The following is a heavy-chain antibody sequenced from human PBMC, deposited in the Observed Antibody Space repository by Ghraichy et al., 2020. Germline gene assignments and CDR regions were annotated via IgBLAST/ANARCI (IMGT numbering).Heavy chain of an antibody. Sequence: ASVKVSCKASGYTYTAYYIHWVRQAPGQGLEWMGWINPKNGDTNYAQRFQGWVTMTSDTSINTVYLELSGLQSDDTAVYYCARIRDTVLWRESVDYWGQGTLVTVSS. D-gene: IGHD5-18*01. CDR3: ARIRDTVLWRESVDY. V-gene: IGHV1-2*04. J-gene: IGHJ4*02. CDR2: INPKNGDT. CDR1: GYTYTAYY.